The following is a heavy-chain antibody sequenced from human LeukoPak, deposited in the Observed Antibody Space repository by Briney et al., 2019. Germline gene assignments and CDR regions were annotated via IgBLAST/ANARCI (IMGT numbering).Heavy chain of an antibody. CDR3: ARFGLTGLLD. Sequence: SETLSLTCAVYGGSFSDYYWSWIRQPPGKGLEWIGEINHSGSTNYNPSLKSRVTISVDTSKNQFSLKLSSVTAADTAVYYCARFGLTGLLDWGQGTLVTASS. CDR2: INHSGST. CDR1: GGSFSDYY. D-gene: IGHD3-9*01. V-gene: IGHV4-34*01. J-gene: IGHJ4*02.